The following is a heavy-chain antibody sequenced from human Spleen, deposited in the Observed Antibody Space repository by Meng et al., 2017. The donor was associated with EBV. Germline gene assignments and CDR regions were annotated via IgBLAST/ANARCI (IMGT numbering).Heavy chain of an antibody. CDR2: MNPSSGNT. Sequence: QGQLVHSGAEVKKPCASVNVSCKTSGYTFTNYDINWVRQATGQGLEWMGWMNPSSGNTGSTQKFQGRVSMTRDTSIGTAYMELRSLRSDDTAVYYCARSRYGEYDKWGQGTLVTISS. CDR3: ARSRYGEYDK. V-gene: IGHV1-8*01. D-gene: IGHD4-17*01. J-gene: IGHJ4*02. CDR1: GYTFTNYD.